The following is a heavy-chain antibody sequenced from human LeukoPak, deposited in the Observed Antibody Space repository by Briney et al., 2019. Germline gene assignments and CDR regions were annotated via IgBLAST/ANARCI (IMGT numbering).Heavy chain of an antibody. CDR3: ARVLAPRHYGMDV. CDR2: INHSGST. D-gene: IGHD3-3*01. CDR1: GGSFSGYY. J-gene: IGHJ6*02. V-gene: IGHV4-34*01. Sequence: EPSETLSLTCAVYGGSFSGYYWSWIRQPPGKGLEWIGEINHSGSTNYNPSLKRRVTISVDTSKNQFSLKLSSVTAADTAVYYCARVLAPRHYGMDVWGQGTTVTVSS.